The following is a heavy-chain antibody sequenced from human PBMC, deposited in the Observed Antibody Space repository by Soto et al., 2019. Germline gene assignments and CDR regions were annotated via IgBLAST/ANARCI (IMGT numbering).Heavy chain of an antibody. D-gene: IGHD6-19*01. Sequence: GGSLRLSCAASGFTFSSYGMHWVRQAPGKGLEWVAVIWYDGSNKYYADSVKGRFTISRGNSKNTLYLQMNSLRAEDTAVYYCARDKIRYSSRARGYYYYGMDVWGQGTTVTVSS. J-gene: IGHJ6*02. CDR3: ARDKIRYSSRARGYYYYGMDV. V-gene: IGHV3-33*01. CDR2: IWYDGSNK. CDR1: GFTFSSYG.